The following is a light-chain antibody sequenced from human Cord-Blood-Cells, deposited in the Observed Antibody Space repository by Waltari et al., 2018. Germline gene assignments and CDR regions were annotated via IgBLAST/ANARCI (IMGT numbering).Light chain of an antibody. CDR1: SSNIGAGYD. Sequence: QSVLTQPPSVSGAPGQRVTISCPGSSSNIGAGYDVHWYQRLPGTPPKLLTYGNINRPSGVPDRFSGSKSGTSASLAITGLQAEDEADYYCQSYDSSLSGSVFGGGTKLTVL. CDR2: GNI. V-gene: IGLV1-40*01. J-gene: IGLJ3*02. CDR3: QSYDSSLSGSV.